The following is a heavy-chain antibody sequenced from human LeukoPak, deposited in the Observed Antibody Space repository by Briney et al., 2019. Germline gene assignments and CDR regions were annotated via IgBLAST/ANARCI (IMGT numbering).Heavy chain of an antibody. Sequence: ASVKVSCKASGYTFIGYYIHWVRQAPGQGLEWMGSVNPNSGVTDYAQKFQGRITMTRDTSISTAYMELSRLRSDDTANYYCARDQGDRGVLYYYYYYMDVWGKGTTVTVSS. D-gene: IGHD3-10*01. J-gene: IGHJ6*03. CDR1: GYTFIGYY. V-gene: IGHV1-2*02. CDR3: ARDQGDRGVLYYYYYYMDV. CDR2: VNPNSGVT.